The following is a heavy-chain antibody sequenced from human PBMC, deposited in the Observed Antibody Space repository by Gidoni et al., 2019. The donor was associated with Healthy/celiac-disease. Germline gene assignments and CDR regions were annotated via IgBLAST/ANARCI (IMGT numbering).Heavy chain of an antibody. CDR3: ARATGSSGYYYMGDY. CDR2: TSFRSKWYN. CDR1: GDSLTTHRAA. Sequence: QVQLQQSVPGLAKPSPTLALTCAISGDSLTTHRAAWNWIMQSPSRGIEWLGRTSFRSKWYNDYAVSVKSRITINPNTSKNQFSLQLNSVTPEDTAVYYCARATGSSGYYYMGDYWGQGTLVTVSS. D-gene: IGHD3-22*01. V-gene: IGHV6-1*01. J-gene: IGHJ4*02.